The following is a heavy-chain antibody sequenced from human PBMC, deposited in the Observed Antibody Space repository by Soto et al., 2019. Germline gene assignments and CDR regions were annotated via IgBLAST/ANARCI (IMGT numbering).Heavy chain of an antibody. CDR2: IYPAASDI. CDR1: GYSLTTYC. Sequence: VESLKIPCNGSGYSLTTYCIGWVRQKPGKGLEWMGSIYPAASDIRYSPSFQGQVTISADKSISTAYLQWSSLKASDTAIYYCARHGDGNYYFALWGRGTLVTVS. J-gene: IGHJ2*01. D-gene: IGHD1-7*01. CDR3: ARHGDGNYYFAL. V-gene: IGHV5-51*01.